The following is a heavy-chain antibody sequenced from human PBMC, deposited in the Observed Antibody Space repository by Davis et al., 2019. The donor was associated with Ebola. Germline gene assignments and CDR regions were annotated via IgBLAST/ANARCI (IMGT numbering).Heavy chain of an antibody. CDR3: ATGMVQSFLTQYYYYYGMDV. CDR1: GYTLTELS. J-gene: IGHJ6*02. Sequence: AASVKVSCKVSGYTLTELSMHWVRQAPGKGLEWMGGFDPEDGETIYAQKFQGRVTMTEDTSTDTAYMELSSLRSEDTAVYYCATGMVQSFLTQYYYYYGMDVWGQGTTVTVSS. V-gene: IGHV1-24*01. D-gene: IGHD2/OR15-2a*01. CDR2: FDPEDGET.